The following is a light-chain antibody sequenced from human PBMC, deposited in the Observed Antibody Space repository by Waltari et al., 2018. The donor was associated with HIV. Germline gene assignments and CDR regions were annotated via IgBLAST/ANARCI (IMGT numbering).Light chain of an antibody. CDR1: SGHINSA. J-gene: IGLJ3*02. CDR2: VGTNGSH. CDR3: QTWDTGIQV. Sequence: QVVLPQSPSASASLDASAQLPCTLTSGHINSAFPWNQQQPEKGPRYLMRVGTNGSHIKGDGIPDRFSSSSSGTERCLIISSLQSEDEADYYCQTWDTGIQVFGGGTKLTVL. V-gene: IGLV4-69*01.